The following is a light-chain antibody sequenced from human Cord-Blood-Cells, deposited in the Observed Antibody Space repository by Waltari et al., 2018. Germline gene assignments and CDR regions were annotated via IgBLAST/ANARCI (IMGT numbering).Light chain of an antibody. CDR1: SSDVGSYNL. V-gene: IGLV2-23*01. J-gene: IGLJ2*01. CDR3: CSYAGSSTYVV. Sequence: QSALTQPASVSGSPGQSITISCTGTSSDVGSYNLVSWYQQHPGKAPKLMIYEGSKRPSGVSNRFSGSKSGNTASLTSSGVHAEDEADYYCCSYAGSSTYVVFGGGTKLTVL. CDR2: EGS.